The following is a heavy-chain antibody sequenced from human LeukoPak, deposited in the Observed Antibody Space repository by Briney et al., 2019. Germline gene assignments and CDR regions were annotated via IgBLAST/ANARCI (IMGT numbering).Heavy chain of an antibody. CDR3: ARDGRWLQSVGALDI. J-gene: IGHJ3*02. CDR1: GGSISSYY. Sequence: PSQTLSLTCTVSGGSISSYYWSWIRQPPGKGLEWIGYIYYSGSTNYNPSLKSRVTISVDTSKNQFSLKLSSVTAADTAVYYCARDGRWLQSVGALDIWGQGTMVTVSS. D-gene: IGHD5-24*01. CDR2: IYYSGST. V-gene: IGHV4-59*12.